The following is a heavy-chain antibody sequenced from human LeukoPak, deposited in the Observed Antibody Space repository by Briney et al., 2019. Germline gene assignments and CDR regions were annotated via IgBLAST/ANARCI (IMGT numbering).Heavy chain of an antibody. CDR3: ASTIATRYFDY. J-gene: IGHJ4*02. CDR2: ITNSGNSK. D-gene: IGHD6-6*01. CDR1: EFTFSSYS. Sequence: PGGSLRLSCAASEFTFSSYSMNWVRQAPGKGLEWVSYITNSGNSKSYADSVKGRFTISRDNAKNSLYLQMNSLRAEDTAVYYCASTIATRYFDYWGQGTLVTVSS. V-gene: IGHV3-48*01.